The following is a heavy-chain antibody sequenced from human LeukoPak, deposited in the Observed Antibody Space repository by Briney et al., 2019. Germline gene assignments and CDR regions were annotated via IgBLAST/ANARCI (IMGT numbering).Heavy chain of an antibody. D-gene: IGHD6-19*01. CDR3: ARRSGIAVAGAFDY. Sequence: GSLRLSCAASGFTFSSYWMSWVRQAPGKGLEWVANIKEDGSEKRDVDSVKGRFTISRDNSKNTLYLQMNSLRAEDTAVYYCARRSGIAVAGAFDYWGQGTLVTVSS. J-gene: IGHJ4*02. CDR1: GFTFSSYW. CDR2: IKEDGSEK. V-gene: IGHV3-7*03.